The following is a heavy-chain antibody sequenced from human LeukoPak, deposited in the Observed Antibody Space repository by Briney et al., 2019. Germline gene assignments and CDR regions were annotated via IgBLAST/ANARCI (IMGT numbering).Heavy chain of an antibody. CDR2: FDPEDGET. V-gene: IGHV1-24*01. CDR3: ANGCSSTSCYLDYYYHMDV. D-gene: IGHD2-2*01. J-gene: IGHJ6*03. Sequence: GASVKVSCKVSGYTLTELSMHWVRQAPGKGLEWMGGFDPEDGETIYAQKFQGRVTMTEDTSTDTAYMELSSLRSEDTAVYYCANGCSSTSCYLDYYYHMDVWGKGTTVTVSS. CDR1: GYTLTELS.